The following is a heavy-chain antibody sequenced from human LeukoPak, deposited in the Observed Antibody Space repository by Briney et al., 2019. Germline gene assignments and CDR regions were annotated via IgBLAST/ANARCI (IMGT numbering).Heavy chain of an antibody. J-gene: IGHJ5*02. CDR1: GFTSTNYA. D-gene: IGHD3-10*01. CDR2: LIGSSGST. Sequence: GGSLRLSCAASGFTSTNYAMNWVRQAPGKGLEWVSVLIGSSGSTDYADSVKGRFTISRDNSKNTLYLQMNSLRAEDTAVYYCAKDREKLVRGVTGPWGQGTLVTVSS. V-gene: IGHV3-23*01. CDR3: AKDREKLVRGVTGP.